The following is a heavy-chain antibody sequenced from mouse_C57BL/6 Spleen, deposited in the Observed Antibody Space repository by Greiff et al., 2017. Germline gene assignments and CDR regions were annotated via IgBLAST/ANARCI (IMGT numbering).Heavy chain of an antibody. CDR2: IYPRSGNT. CDR3: ARDRTTVNYFGY. J-gene: IGHJ2*01. Sequence: VQLQQSGAELARPGASVKLSCKASGYTFTSYGISWVTQRTGQGLEWIGEIYPRSGNTYYNEQFKGKATLTADKSSSTAYMELRSLTSEDSAVYFCARDRTTVNYFGYWGQGTTLTVAS. V-gene: IGHV1-81*01. CDR1: GYTFTSYG. D-gene: IGHD1-1*01.